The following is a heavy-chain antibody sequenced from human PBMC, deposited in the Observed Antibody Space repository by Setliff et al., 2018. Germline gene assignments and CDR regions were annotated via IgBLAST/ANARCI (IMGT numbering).Heavy chain of an antibody. D-gene: IGHD5-18*01. CDR3: ARGGGYSSNDY. V-gene: IGHV4-30-4*08. CDR1: GGSISSGDYY. CDR2: IYSSGST. J-gene: IGHJ4*02. Sequence: PSETLSLTCTFSGGSISSGDYYWSWIRQPPGKGLEWIGYIYSSGSTYYNPSLRSRVSISVDTSKNQFSLKLSSVTAVDTAVYYWARGGGYSSNDYWGQGALVTVSS.